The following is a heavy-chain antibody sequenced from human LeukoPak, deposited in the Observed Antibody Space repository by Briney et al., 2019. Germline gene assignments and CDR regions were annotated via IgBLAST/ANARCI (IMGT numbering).Heavy chain of an antibody. CDR3: AGEGGRRDFDY. J-gene: IGHJ4*02. Sequence: PGGSLRLSCAASGFTFNPYTMNWVRQAPGKGLEWVSSISTSGSYIYYADSVKGRFTISRDNAKNSLYLQMNSLRAEDTAVYYCAGEGGRRDFDYWGQGTLVTVSS. CDR2: ISTSGSYI. CDR1: GFTFNPYT. V-gene: IGHV3-21*01. D-gene: IGHD1-14*01.